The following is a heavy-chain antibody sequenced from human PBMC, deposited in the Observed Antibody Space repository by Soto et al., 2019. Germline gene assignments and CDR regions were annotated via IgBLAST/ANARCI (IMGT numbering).Heavy chain of an antibody. J-gene: IGHJ4*02. CDR1: GFTFSNYV. Sequence: EVQLLESGGGLVQPGGSLRLSCAVSGFTFSNYVMSWVRQAPGKGLEWVSSISISGVSTYYADSVKGRFTISRDNSKNTLYLQMNNLRAEDTAGYYCAKKYCGDASCGNFDYWGQGTLVTVSS. V-gene: IGHV3-23*01. D-gene: IGHD2-15*01. CDR3: AKKYCGDASCGNFDY. CDR2: ISISGVST.